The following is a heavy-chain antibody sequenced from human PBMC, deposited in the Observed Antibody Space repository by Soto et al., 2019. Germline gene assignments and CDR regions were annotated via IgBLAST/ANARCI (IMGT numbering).Heavy chain of an antibody. J-gene: IGHJ4*02. Sequence: ASVKVSCKASGYTFTSYGISWVRQAPGQGLEWMGWISAYNGNTNYAQKLQGRVTMTTDTSTSTAYMELRSLRSDDMAVYYCARDAVHTYYYDSSGYSPFDYWGQGTLVTVSS. D-gene: IGHD3-22*01. CDR2: ISAYNGNT. V-gene: IGHV1-18*03. CDR1: GYTFTSYG. CDR3: ARDAVHTYYYDSSGYSPFDY.